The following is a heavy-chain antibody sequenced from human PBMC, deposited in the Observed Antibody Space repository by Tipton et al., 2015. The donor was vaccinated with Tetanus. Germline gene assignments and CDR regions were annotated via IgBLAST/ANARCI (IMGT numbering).Heavy chain of an antibody. CDR2: INPYNGHT. D-gene: IGHD4-23*01. Sequence: QLVQSGAEVKEPGASVKVSCKASGYTFITYAISWVRQAPGQGLEWMGWINPYNGHTNYEQKVQGRVSMTTDTSTTTAYMALRSLRTDDTAVYFCARDLRGGGNSDYWGQGTLVTVSS. CDR1: GYTFITYA. J-gene: IGHJ4*02. CDR3: ARDLRGGGNSDY. V-gene: IGHV1-18*01.